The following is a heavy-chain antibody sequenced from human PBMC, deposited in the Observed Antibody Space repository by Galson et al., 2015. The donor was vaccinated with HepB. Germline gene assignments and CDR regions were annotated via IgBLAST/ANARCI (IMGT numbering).Heavy chain of an antibody. V-gene: IGHV2-5*01. J-gene: IGHJ4*02. D-gene: IGHD6-13*01. CDR3: VYRPAKRSWYIFDY. CDR1: GFSLSSSGVG. CDR2: IYWNDEK. Sequence: PALVTPTQTLTLTCTFSGFSLSSSGVGVGWIRQPPGKALEWLALIYWNDEKRYRPSLRNRLTITKDTSKNHVLLRMTNMDPVDTATYYCVYRPAKRSWYIFDYWGQGTLVTVSS.